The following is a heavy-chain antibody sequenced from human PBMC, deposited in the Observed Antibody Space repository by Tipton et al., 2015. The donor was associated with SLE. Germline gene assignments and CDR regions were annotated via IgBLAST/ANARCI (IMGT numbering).Heavy chain of an antibody. CDR2: IYSGGST. V-gene: IGHV3-53*05. J-gene: IGHJ6*02. CDR3: ARDRATVTGDYYYYYGMDV. Sequence: SLRLSCAASGFTVSSNYMSWVRQAPGKGLEWVSVIYSGGSTYSADSVKGRFTISRDNSKNTLYLQMNSLRAEDTAVYYCARDRATVTGDYYYYYGMDVWGQGTTVTVSS. D-gene: IGHD4-17*01. CDR1: GFTVSSNY.